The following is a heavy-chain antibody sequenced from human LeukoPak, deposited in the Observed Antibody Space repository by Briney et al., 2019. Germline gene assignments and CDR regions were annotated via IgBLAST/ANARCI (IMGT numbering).Heavy chain of an antibody. CDR1: GFTFSTYA. CDR3: AKDMGGGWCYFDY. CDR2: FTGDEGIT. J-gene: IGHJ4*02. Sequence: GGSLRLSCAASGFTFSTYAMSWVRQAPGKGLEWVSTFTGDEGITHYADSVKGRFTISRDNSKHTMYLQMNSLRVEYTAVYYWAKDMGGGWCYFDYWGQGTLVTVSS. D-gene: IGHD6-19*01. V-gene: IGHV3-23*01.